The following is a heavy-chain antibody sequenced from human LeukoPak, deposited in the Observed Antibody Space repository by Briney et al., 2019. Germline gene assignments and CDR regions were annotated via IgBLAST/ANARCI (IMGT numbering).Heavy chain of an antibody. CDR2: IIPIFGTA. V-gene: IGHV1-69*05. CDR3: ARARDSYGDYDY. Sequence: GASVKVSCKASGGTFSSYAISWVRQAHGQGLEWMGGIIPIFGTANYAQKFQGRGTITTAESTSKAYMELSSLRSEDTAVYYCARARDSYGDYDYWGQGTLVTVSS. J-gene: IGHJ4*02. CDR1: GGTFSSYA. D-gene: IGHD4-17*01.